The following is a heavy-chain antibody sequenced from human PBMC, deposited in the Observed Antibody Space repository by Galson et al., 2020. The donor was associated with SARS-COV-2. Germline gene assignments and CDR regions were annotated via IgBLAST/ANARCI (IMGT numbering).Heavy chain of an antibody. CDR1: GFSLSTSGMC. CDR3: ARLPLGSVVVPAAMADYYYYGMDV. Sequence: SGPTLVKPTQTLTLTCTFSGFSLSTSGMCVSWIRQPPGKALEWLALIDWDDDKYYSTSLKTRLTISKDTSKNQVVLTMTNMDPVDTATYYCARLPLGSVVVPAAMADYYYYGMDVWGQGTRSPSP. J-gene: IGHJ6*02. CDR2: IDWDDDK. V-gene: IGHV2-70*01. D-gene: IGHD2-2*01.